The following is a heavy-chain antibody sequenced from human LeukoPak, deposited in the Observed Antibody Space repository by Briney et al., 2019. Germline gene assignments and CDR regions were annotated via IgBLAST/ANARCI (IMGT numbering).Heavy chain of an antibody. V-gene: IGHV4-39*01. CDR1: GGSISSSSYY. D-gene: IGHD1-1*01. CDR3: ARRDFPSMANEDAFDI. CDR2: IYYSGST. J-gene: IGHJ3*02. Sequence: PSETLSLTCTVSGGSISSSSYYWGWIRQPPGKGLEWIGSIYYSGSTYYNPSLKSRVTISVDTSKNQFSLKLSSVTAADTAVYYCARRDFPSMANEDAFDIWGQGTMVTVSS.